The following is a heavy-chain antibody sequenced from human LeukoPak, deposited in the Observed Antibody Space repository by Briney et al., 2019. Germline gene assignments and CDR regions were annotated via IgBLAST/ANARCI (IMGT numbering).Heavy chain of an antibody. V-gene: IGHV4-39*07. CDR2: IYYSGST. CDR3: ARGTLLWTIPTNYYMDV. CDR1: GGSISSSSYY. D-gene: IGHD3-10*01. Sequence: NSSETLSLTCTVSGGSISSSSYYWGWIRQPPGKGLEWIGSIYYSGSTYYNPSLKSRVTISVDTSKNQFSLKLSSVTAADTAVYYCARGTLLWTIPTNYYMDVWGKGTTVTVSS. J-gene: IGHJ6*03.